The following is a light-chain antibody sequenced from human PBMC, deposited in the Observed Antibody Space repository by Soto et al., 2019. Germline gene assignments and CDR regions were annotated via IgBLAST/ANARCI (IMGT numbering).Light chain of an antibody. V-gene: IGLV1-44*01. CDR2: SNN. Sequence: QSVLTQPPSASETPGQRVTISCSGSSSNIGSNSVNWYQQLPGTAPKLLIYSNNQRPSGVPDRFSGSKSGTSASLAISGLKSEDEADYYCAAWDDSLNAYYVFGTGTKVTVL. CDR3: AAWDDSLNAYYV. CDR1: SSNIGSNS. J-gene: IGLJ1*01.